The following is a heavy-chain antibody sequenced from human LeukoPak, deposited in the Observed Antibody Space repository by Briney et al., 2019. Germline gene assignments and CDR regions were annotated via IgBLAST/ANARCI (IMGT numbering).Heavy chain of an antibody. CDR3: AKEAFGNSARRHYY. V-gene: IGHV3-23*01. J-gene: IGHJ4*02. CDR2: ISDSGGST. D-gene: IGHD4-23*01. Sequence: GGSLTLSCAASGLTFSSYAMSWVRQPPGKGLEWVSAISDSGGSTYNADSVTGRFTISRDNSKNTLYLQMNSLRAEDTAVYYCAKEAFGNSARRHYYGGQGTLVTVSS. CDR1: GLTFSSYA.